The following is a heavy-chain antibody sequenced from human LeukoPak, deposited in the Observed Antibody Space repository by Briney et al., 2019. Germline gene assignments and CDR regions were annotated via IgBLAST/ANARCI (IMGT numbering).Heavy chain of an antibody. D-gene: IGHD4-17*01. V-gene: IGHV2-5*01. CDR2: LSWNDDK. CDR1: GFSLSTSGVG. CDR3: AHSGTVTTPHDAFDI. J-gene: IGHJ3*02. Sequence: KESGPTLVKPTQTLTLTCTFSGFSLSTSGVGVGWIRKPPGKALEWLALLSWNDDKRYSPSLKSRLTITKDTSKNQVVLTMTNMDPVDTATYYCAHSGTVTTPHDAFDIWGQGTMVTVSS.